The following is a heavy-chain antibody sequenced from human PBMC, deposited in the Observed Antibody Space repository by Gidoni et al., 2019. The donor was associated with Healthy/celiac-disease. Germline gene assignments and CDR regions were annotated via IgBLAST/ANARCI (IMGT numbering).Heavy chain of an antibody. V-gene: IGHV3-23*01. CDR1: GFTFSSYA. J-gene: IGHJ6*03. D-gene: IGHD6-19*01. CDR3: EKKGRYSSGSPPNYYYYYRDV. CDR2: ISGSGGST. Sequence: EVQLLESGGGLVQPGGSLRLSCAASGFTFSSYAMSWFRQAPGKGLAWVSGISGSGGSTYYADSVKGRFTISRDNSKNTLYLQMNSLRAEDTAVYYCEKKGRYSSGSPPNYYYYYRDVWGKGTTVTVSS.